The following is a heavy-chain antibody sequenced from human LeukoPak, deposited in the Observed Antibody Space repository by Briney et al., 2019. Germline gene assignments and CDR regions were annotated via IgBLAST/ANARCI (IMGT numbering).Heavy chain of an antibody. Sequence: SETLSLTCAVSGYSIRSGYYWAWIRQPPGKDLEWIGSIYNSGSTYYNPSLKSRVTISLDTSKNQFSLKLSSVTAADTAVYYCAAFDYWGQGTLVTVSS. V-gene: IGHV4-38-2*01. J-gene: IGHJ4*02. CDR2: IYNSGST. CDR1: GYSIRSGYY. CDR3: AAFDY.